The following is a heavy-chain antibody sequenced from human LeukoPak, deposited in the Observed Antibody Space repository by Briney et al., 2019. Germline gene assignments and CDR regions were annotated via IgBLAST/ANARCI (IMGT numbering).Heavy chain of an antibody. CDR2: ISYIGSNK. V-gene: IGHV3-30*04. Sequence: GGSLRLSCAASGFTFSSYAMHWVRQAPGKGLEWVAVISYIGSNKYYAGSVKGRFTISRDNSKNTLYLQMNSLRAEDTAVYYCAKDLGVGAAGSSYFGMDVWGQGITVTVSS. CDR1: GFTFSSYA. J-gene: IGHJ6*02. D-gene: IGHD3-10*01. CDR3: AKDLGVGAAGSSYFGMDV.